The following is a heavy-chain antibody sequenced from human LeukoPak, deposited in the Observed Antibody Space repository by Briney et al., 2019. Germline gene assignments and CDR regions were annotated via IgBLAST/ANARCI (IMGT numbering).Heavy chain of an antibody. V-gene: IGHV3-11*01. D-gene: IGHD3-3*01. J-gene: IGHJ4*02. CDR2: ISSSGSPI. Sequence: GGSLRLSCAASGFTFSDHYMSWLRQAPGKGLEWLSYISSSGSPIYYADSVKGRFTITRDNAKSSLYLQMNSLRAEDTAVYYCAIAIFGPDYWGQGTLVYVSS. CDR1: GFTFSDHY. CDR3: AIAIFGPDY.